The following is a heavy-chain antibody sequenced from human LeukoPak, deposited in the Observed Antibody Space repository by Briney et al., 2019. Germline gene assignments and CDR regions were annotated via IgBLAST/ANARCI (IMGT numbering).Heavy chain of an antibody. V-gene: IGHV3-48*01. D-gene: IGHD1-26*01. Sequence: GGSLRLSCAASGFTFDDYGMSWVRQAPGKGLEWVSYISSSSSTIYYADSVKGRFTISRDNAKNTLYLQMNSLRAEDTAVYYCARDFEWELLKVNVFDIWGQGTMVTVSS. CDR1: GFTFDDYG. J-gene: IGHJ3*02. CDR2: ISSSSSTI. CDR3: ARDFEWELLKVNVFDI.